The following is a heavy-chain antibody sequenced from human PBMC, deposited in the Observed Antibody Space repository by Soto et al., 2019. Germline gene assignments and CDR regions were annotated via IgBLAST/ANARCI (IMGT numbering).Heavy chain of an antibody. J-gene: IGHJ4*02. CDR1: AFSLATYA. V-gene: IGHV3-30*08. D-gene: IGHD5-18*01. CDR2: ILDDGSIK. CDR3: ARAIDTAMDPCDY. Sequence: GRSRRPSWLPSAFSLATYAMHWVRQPQGKWLGWEAVILDDGSIKYYEESVKGRFTISRDNSKKTFYLHMNSLRGDDTALYYCARAIDTAMDPCDYWGQGAMVTVSS.